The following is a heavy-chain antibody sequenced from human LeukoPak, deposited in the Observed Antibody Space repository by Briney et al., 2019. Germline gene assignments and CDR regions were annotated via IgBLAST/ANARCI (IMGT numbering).Heavy chain of an antibody. CDR3: AREPPRYYDTQTCDY. D-gene: IGHD3-22*01. CDR2: ISAYRGDT. J-gene: IGHJ4*02. CDR1: GYTFTNYG. V-gene: IGHV1-18*01. Sequence: ASVKVSCKASGYTFTNYGISWVRQAPGGGLEWRGWISAYRGDTISAQKFQGRATMTIERSTRTAYIELRSLRYDDTAVYYCAREPPRYYDTQTCDYWGQGTLVTVSS.